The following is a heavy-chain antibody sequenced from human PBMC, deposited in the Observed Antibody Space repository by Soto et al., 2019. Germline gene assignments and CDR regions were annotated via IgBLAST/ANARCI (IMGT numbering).Heavy chain of an antibody. V-gene: IGHV4-59*08. D-gene: IGHD1-26*01. CDR2: IYYSGST. CDR1: GGSISNFY. J-gene: IGHJ4*02. Sequence: QVQLQESGPGLVKPSETLSLTCTVSGGSISNFYWSWIRQPPGKGLEWIGYIYYSGSTNYNHSLKSRVTISGDTSKNQFSLKLSSVTAADTAVYFCARRYGGNLDYWGQGTLVTVSS. CDR3: ARRYGGNLDY.